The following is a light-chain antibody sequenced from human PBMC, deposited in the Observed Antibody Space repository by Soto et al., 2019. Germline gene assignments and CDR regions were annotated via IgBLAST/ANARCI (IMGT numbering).Light chain of an antibody. CDR1: QSVSRSY. V-gene: IGKV3-20*01. Sequence: EIVLTQSPGTLSLSPGERATLSCRASQSVSRSYLAWYQQKPGQAPRLLIYGASSRATGIPDRFTGSGSGTDCTLTISRLEPEDFAVYSWQHYGDSSYTFGQGTKLEIK. J-gene: IGKJ2*01. CDR2: GAS. CDR3: QHYGDSSYT.